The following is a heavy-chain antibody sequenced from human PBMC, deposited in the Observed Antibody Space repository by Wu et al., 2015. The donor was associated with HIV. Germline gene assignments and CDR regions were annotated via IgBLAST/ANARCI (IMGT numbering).Heavy chain of an antibody. D-gene: IGHD3-16*01. CDR3: AATTITFGGIGYFDY. Sequence: QVQLQESGPGLVKPSQTLSLTCTVSGGSISSGDYYWSWIRQPPGKGLEWIGYIYYSGNTYYNPSLKSRVTISVDTSKNHFSLKLTSVTAADTAVYYCAATTITFGGIGYFDYWGQGTLVTVSS. V-gene: IGHV4-30-4*08. CDR2: IYYSGNT. J-gene: IGHJ4*02. CDR1: GGSISSGDYY.